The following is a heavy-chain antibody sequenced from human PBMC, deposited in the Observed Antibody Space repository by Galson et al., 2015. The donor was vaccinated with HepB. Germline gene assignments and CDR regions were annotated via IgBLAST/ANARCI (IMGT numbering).Heavy chain of an antibody. D-gene: IGHD6-19*01. Sequence: SVKVSCKASGYTFTSYAMHWVRQAPGQRLEWMGWINAGNGNTKYSQKFQGRVTITRDTSASTAYMELSSLRSEDTAVYYCARGRAYSSGWYYFDYWDQGTLVTVSS. CDR3: ARGRAYSSGWYYFDY. CDR1: GYTFTSYA. V-gene: IGHV1-3*01. J-gene: IGHJ4*02. CDR2: INAGNGNT.